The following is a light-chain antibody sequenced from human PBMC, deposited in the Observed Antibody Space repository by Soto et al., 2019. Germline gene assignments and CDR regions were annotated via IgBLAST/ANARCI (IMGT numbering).Light chain of an antibody. Sequence: EIVLTQSPGTLSLSPGERATLSCRASQGVSSSYLAWYQQTPGQPPRLLIYGASSRATGITDRFSGSGSGTDFTLTITRLEPEDFAVYYCQHYRTAFGGGTKVEIK. J-gene: IGKJ4*01. V-gene: IGKV3-20*01. CDR2: GAS. CDR3: QHYRTA. CDR1: QGVSSSY.